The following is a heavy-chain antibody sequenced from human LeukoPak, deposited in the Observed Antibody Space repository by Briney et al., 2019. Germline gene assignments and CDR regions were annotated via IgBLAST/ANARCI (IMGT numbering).Heavy chain of an antibody. Sequence: SGGSLRLSCAASGFTVSSNYMSWVRQAPGKGLEWVSVIYSGGSTYYADSVKGRFTISRDNSKNTLYLQMNSLRAEDTAVYYCARYRWSSGYYYYYGMDVWGQGTTVTVSS. CDR1: GFTVSSNY. V-gene: IGHV3-66*01. CDR2: IYSGGST. CDR3: ARYRWSSGYYYYYGMDV. J-gene: IGHJ6*02. D-gene: IGHD3-22*01.